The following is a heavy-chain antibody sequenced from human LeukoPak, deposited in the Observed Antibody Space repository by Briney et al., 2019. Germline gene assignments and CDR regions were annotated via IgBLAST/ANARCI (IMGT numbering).Heavy chain of an antibody. CDR3: ARYCSGGSCAPDAFDI. Sequence: SETLSLTCTVSGCSISSYYWSWIRQPPGKGLEWIGYIYYSGSTNYNPSLKSRVTISVDTSKNKFSLKLSSVTAADTAVYYCARYCSGGSCAPDAFDIWGQGTMVTVSS. CDR2: IYYSGST. V-gene: IGHV4-59*08. CDR1: GCSISSYY. D-gene: IGHD2-15*01. J-gene: IGHJ3*02.